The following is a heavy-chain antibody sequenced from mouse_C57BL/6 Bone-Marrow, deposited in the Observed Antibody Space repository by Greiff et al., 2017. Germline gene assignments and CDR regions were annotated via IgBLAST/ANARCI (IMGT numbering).Heavy chain of an antibody. CDR3: ARGTTVGYWYFDV. CDR1: GYTFTSYW. Sequence: VQLQQPGAELVKPGASVKLSCTASGYTFTSYWMHWVKQRPGQGLEWIGMIHPNSGSTNYNEKFKSKATLTVDKSSSTAYMQLSSLTSEDSAVYYCARGTTVGYWYFDVWGTGTTVTVSS. V-gene: IGHV1-64*01. J-gene: IGHJ1*03. CDR2: IHPNSGST. D-gene: IGHD1-1*01.